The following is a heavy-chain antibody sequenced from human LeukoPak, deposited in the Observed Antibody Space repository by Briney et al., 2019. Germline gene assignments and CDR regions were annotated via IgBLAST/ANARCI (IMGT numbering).Heavy chain of an antibody. Sequence: PGGSLRLSCSASGFTFSAYAMHWVRQAPGKGLEHVSIVSADGVSTYYAMSVKGRFTISRDNSKSTVYLQVGSLRGEDMAMYYCARSDPLDVWGKGTTVTVSS. V-gene: IGHV3-64*01. CDR3: ARSDPLDV. CDR1: GFTFSAYA. CDR2: VSADGVST. J-gene: IGHJ6*04.